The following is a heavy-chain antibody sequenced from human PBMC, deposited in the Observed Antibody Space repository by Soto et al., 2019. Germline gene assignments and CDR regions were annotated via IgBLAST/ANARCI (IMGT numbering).Heavy chain of an antibody. J-gene: IGHJ6*02. V-gene: IGHV4-59*01. Sequence: QVQLQESGPGLVKPSETLSLTCTVSGGSISSYYWSWIRQPPGKGLEWIGYIYYSGSTNYNPSLKSRGTISVDTSKNQCSRKLSSVTAADTAVYYCARGHSGSYRTGEGYYYGMDVWGQGTTVTVSS. CDR3: ARGHSGSYRTGEGYYYGMDV. D-gene: IGHD1-26*01. CDR1: GGSISSYY. CDR2: IYYSGST.